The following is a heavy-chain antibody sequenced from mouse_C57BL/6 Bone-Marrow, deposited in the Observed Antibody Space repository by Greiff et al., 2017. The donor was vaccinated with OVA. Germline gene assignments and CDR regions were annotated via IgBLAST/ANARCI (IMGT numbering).Heavy chain of an antibody. V-gene: IGHV1-72*01. CDR3: ARWRGLALGGFDY. Sequence: QVQLQQPGAELVKPGASVKLSCKASGYTFTSYWMHWVKQRPGRGLEWIGRIDPNSGGTKYNEKFKSKATLTVDKPSSTAYMRLSSLTAKDSAVYYCARWRGLALGGFDYWGQGTTLTVSS. CDR1: GYTFTSYW. D-gene: IGHD2-2*01. CDR2: IDPNSGGT. J-gene: IGHJ2*01.